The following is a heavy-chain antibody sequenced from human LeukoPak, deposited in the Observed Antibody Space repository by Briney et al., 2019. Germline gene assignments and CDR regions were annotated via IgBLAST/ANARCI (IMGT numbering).Heavy chain of an antibody. CDR2: IYHSGST. CDR1: GGSISSGGYY. D-gene: IGHD2-15*01. CDR3: AGNLLSQASFDY. Sequence: PSETLSLTCTVSGGSISSGGYYWSWIRQPPGKGLEWIGYIYHSGSTYYNPSLKSRVTISVDRSKNQFSLKLSSVTAADTAVYYCAGNLLSQASFDYWGQGTLVTVSS. J-gene: IGHJ4*02. V-gene: IGHV4-30-2*01.